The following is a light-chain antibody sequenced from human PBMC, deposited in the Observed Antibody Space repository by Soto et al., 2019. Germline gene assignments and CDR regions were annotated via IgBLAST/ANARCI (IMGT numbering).Light chain of an antibody. CDR2: EVT. V-gene: IGLV2-14*01. Sequence: QSALTQPASVSGSPGQSITISCTGTSSDVGGYNYVSWYQQYPGKAPKLLIYEVTNRPSGVSNRFSGSKSGNTASLTISGLQAEDEADYYCCPYTGTGTRLFGAGTKLTVL. CDR3: CPYTGTGTRL. CDR1: SSDVGGYNY. J-gene: IGLJ3*02.